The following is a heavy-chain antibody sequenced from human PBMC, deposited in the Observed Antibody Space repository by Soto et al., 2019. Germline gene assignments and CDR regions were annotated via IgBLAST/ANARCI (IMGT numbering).Heavy chain of an antibody. V-gene: IGHV3-48*01. Sequence: GGSLRLSCAASGFTFSSYSMNWVRQAPGKGLEWVSYISSSSSTIYYADSVKGRFTISRDNAKNSLYLQMNSLRAEDTAVYYCARYPFAYDYIWGSYRFFSSGYWGQGTLVTVSS. CDR2: ISSSSSTI. J-gene: IGHJ4*02. CDR1: GFTFSSYS. D-gene: IGHD3-16*02. CDR3: ARYPFAYDYIWGSYRFFSSGY.